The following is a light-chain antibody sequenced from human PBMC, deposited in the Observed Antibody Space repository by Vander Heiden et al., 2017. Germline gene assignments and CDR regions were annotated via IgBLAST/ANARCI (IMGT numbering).Light chain of an antibody. CDR2: TTS. CDR3: QQTDNDILNT. Sequence: GDRVTITCRASQDIDDYLNWYQQKPGKAPHLLIYTTSNLRSGVPSRFSGSRSGTVFTLTINSRQPEDFASYYCQQTDNDILNTFGGGTKVDIK. CDR1: QDIDDY. V-gene: IGKV1-39*01. J-gene: IGKJ4*01.